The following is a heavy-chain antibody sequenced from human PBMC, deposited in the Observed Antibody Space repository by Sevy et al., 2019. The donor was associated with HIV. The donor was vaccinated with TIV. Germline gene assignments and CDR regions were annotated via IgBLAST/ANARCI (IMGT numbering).Heavy chain of an antibody. D-gene: IGHD6-13*01. CDR1: GFTFSSYA. CDR2: ISGSGGST. J-gene: IGHJ6*03. CDR3: AKGGDSSSWKRYYYYMDV. V-gene: IGHV3-23*01. Sequence: GGSLRLSCAASGFTFSSYAMSWVRQAPGKGLEWVSAISGSGGSTYYADSVKGRFTISRDNSKNTLYLQMNSLRAEDTAVYYCAKGGDSSSWKRYYYYMDVWGKGTTVNVSS.